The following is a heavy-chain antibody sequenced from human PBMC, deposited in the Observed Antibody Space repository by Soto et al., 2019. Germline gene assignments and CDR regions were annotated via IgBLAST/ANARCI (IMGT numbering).Heavy chain of an antibody. CDR1: GFKFSSYA. CDR3: AKDRRAGGNSAFYFDF. V-gene: IGHV3-23*01. CDR2: ISATGGGT. J-gene: IGHJ5*01. D-gene: IGHD3-16*01. Sequence: GGSLRLSCAASGFKFSSYAMSWVRQAPGKGLEWVSLISATGGGTYYADSVKGRFTISRDNSDNTLYLQVHSLRAEDTAVYYCAKDRRAGGNSAFYFDFWRQRAQVTVSS.